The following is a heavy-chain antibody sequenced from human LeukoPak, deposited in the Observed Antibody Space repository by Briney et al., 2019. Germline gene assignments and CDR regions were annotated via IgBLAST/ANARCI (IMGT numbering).Heavy chain of an antibody. Sequence: ASVSVSSTTSGGTFSSSAITWVRQTPGQGLEWMGRIIPVLNITTYAQKFQGSVTITADTSTSTVYMELSSLRSEETAVYYCARDQGLTAPPPYGLDVWGQGTTVIVSS. CDR2: IIPVLNIT. D-gene: IGHD5-18*01. CDR1: GGTFSSSA. CDR3: ARDQGLTAPPPYGLDV. J-gene: IGHJ6*02. V-gene: IGHV1-69*04.